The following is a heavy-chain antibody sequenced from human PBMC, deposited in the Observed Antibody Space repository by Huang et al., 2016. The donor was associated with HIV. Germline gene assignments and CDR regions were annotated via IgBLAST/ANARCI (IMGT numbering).Heavy chain of an antibody. CDR1: GGSIKSRNYY. CDR2: MYYSGSP. Sequence: QLQLQESGPGLVKPSDTLSLNCTISGGSIKSRNYYWGWVRQAQGKGLEWIGDMYYSGSPYYNPSLRSRVSLSVDTSKNQVTLKVNAVIAADTAVYYCARRQGSGYYFYFDYWGRGIPVTVSA. D-gene: IGHD3-22*01. CDR3: ARRQGSGYYFYFDY. J-gene: IGHJ4*02. V-gene: IGHV4-39*01.